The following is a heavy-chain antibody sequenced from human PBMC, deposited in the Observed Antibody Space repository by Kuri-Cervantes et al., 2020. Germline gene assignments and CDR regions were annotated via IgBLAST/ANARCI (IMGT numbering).Heavy chain of an antibody. Sequence: GESLKISCAASGFIFSDYYMTWIRQAPGKGLEWVSYISNSDATTFYADSVKGRFTISRDNAKNSLFLQMNSLRVEETAVYYCARLLAATPDYWGQGTLVTVSS. V-gene: IGHV3-11*01. D-gene: IGHD2-15*01. CDR1: GFIFSDYY. CDR2: ISNSDATT. CDR3: ARLLAATPDY. J-gene: IGHJ4*02.